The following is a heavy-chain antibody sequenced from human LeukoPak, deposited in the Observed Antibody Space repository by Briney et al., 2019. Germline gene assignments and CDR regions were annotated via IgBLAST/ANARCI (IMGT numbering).Heavy chain of an antibody. D-gene: IGHD6-6*01. CDR3: ASGSIISTRRPQDY. V-gene: IGHV4-34*01. J-gene: IGHJ4*02. CDR2: INHSGST. Sequence: SETLSLTCAVYGGSFSGYYWSWIRQPPGKGLEWIGEINHSGSTNYNPSLKSRVTISVDTSKNQFSLKLSSVTAADTAVYYCASGSIISTRRPQDYWGQGTLVTVSS. CDR1: GGSFSGYY.